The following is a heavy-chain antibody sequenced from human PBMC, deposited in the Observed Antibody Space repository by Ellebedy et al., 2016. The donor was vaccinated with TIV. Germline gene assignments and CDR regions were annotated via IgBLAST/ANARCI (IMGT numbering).Heavy chain of an antibody. Sequence: PGGSLRLSCAASGFTFSSYWMHWVRQVPGKGLEWVSAISDTGGSTYYADSVKGRFTISRDNSKNTLYLQMNSLRAEDTAVYFCGTVATTFDYWGQGTLVTVSS. J-gene: IGHJ4*02. CDR2: ISDTGGST. D-gene: IGHD5-24*01. V-gene: IGHV3-23*01. CDR1: GFTFSSYW. CDR3: GTVATTFDY.